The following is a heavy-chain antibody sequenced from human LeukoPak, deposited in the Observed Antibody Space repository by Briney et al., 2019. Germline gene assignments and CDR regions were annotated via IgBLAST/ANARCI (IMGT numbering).Heavy chain of an antibody. V-gene: IGHV4-39*01. J-gene: IGHJ3*02. D-gene: IGHD5-18*01. CDR2: IYYSGST. CDR1: GGSISSSSYY. Sequence: SETLSLTCTVSGGSISSSSYYWGWIRQPPGKGLEWIGSIYYSGSTYYNPSLKSRVTISVDTSKNQFSLKLSSVTAADTAVYYCARTVQLWSNAFDIWGQGTMVAVSS. CDR3: ARTVQLWSNAFDI.